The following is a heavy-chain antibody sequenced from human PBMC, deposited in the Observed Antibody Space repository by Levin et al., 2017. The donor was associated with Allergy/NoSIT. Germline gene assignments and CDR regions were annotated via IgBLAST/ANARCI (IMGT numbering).Heavy chain of an antibody. V-gene: IGHV4-34*01. CDR1: FFSFLFSF. D-gene: IGHD3-10*01. CDR2: ITPGGST. Sequence: LSLPFSFSFFSFLFSFLSWLRQPPGKGLEWIGEITPGGSTRYNPSLKSRVTISLAPSKNQLSLRLSSVTAADTAVYYCARGGAPGAFDIWGQGTTVTVSS. J-gene: IGHJ3*02. CDR3: ARGGAPGAFDI.